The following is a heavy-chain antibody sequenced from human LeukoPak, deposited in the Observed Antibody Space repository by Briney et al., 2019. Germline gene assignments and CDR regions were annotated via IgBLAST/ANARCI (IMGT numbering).Heavy chain of an antibody. V-gene: IGHV3-30*04. CDR1: GFTFSNYA. Sequence: PGGSLRLSCAASGFTFSNYALHWVRQAPGKGLEWVAVISYDGSNKFYADSVRGRFTISRDNAKNSLYLQMNSLRAEDTAVYYCARVSSPPLSHGYSSGWYTYFDYWGQGTLVTVSS. J-gene: IGHJ4*02. CDR3: ARVSSPPLSHGYSSGWYTYFDY. CDR2: ISYDGSNK. D-gene: IGHD6-19*01.